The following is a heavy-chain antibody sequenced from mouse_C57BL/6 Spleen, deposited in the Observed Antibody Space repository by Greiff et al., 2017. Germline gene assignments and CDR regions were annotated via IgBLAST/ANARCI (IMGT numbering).Heavy chain of an antibody. CDR3: AREGSHWYFDV. J-gene: IGHJ1*03. CDR2: ISSGSSTI. CDR1: GFTFSDYG. Sequence: VQLKESGGGLVKPGGSLKLSCAASGFTFSDYGMHWVRQAPEKGLEWVAYISSGSSTIYYADTVKGRFTISRDNAKNTLFLQMTSLGSEDTAMYYCAREGSHWYFDVWGTGTTVTVSS. V-gene: IGHV5-17*01.